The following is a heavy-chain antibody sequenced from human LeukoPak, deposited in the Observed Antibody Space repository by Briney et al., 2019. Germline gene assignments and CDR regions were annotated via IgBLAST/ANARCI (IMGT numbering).Heavy chain of an antibody. V-gene: IGHV4-39*01. CDR2: IYYSGST. J-gene: IGHJ4*02. CDR3: AKTGYSSGWYDY. D-gene: IGHD6-19*01. Sequence: SETLSLTCTVSGGSISSSSYYWGWIRQPPGKGLEWIGSIYYSGSTYYNPSLKSRVTIFVDTSKNQFSLKLSSVTAADTAVYYCAKTGYSSGWYDYWGQGTLVTVSS. CDR1: GGSISSSSYY.